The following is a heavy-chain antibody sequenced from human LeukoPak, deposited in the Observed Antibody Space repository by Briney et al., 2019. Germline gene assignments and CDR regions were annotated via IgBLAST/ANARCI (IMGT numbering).Heavy chain of an antibody. CDR2: IYTSGST. J-gene: IGHJ3*02. CDR1: GGSISSGSYY. Sequence: SETLSLTCTVSGGSISSGSYYWSWIRQPAGKGLEWIGRIYTSGSTNYNPSLKSRVTISVDTSKNQFSLKLSSVTAADTAVYYCVSQLVVNDDFDIWGQGTMVTVSS. CDR3: VSQLVVNDDFDI. D-gene: IGHD6-6*01. V-gene: IGHV4-61*02.